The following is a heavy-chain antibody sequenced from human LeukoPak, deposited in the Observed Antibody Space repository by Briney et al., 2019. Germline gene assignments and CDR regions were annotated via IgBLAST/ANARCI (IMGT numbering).Heavy chain of an antibody. V-gene: IGHV4-59*12. Sequence: SETLSLTCTVSGGSISSYYWSWIRQPPGKGLEWIGYIYYSGSTNYNPSLKSRVTISVDTSKNQFSLKLSSVTAADTAVYYCARGQGSSGWYYYGMDVWGQGTTVTVSS. CDR3: ARGQGSSGWYYYGMDV. CDR2: IYYSGST. CDR1: GGSISSYY. J-gene: IGHJ6*02. D-gene: IGHD6-6*01.